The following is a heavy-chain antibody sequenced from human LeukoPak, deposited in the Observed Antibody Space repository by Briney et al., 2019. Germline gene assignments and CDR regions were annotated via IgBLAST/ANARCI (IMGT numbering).Heavy chain of an antibody. D-gene: IGHD2-2*01. CDR1: GVSISSNNW. CDR3: ASNVVAGRRAYGMDV. CDR2: IYHSGGT. J-gene: IGHJ6*02. Sequence: PSETLSLTCTVSGVSISSNNWWSWVRQPPGKGLEWIGEIYHSGGTNYNPSLKSRVTISVDKSKNQFSLKLSSVTAADTAMYYCASNVVAGRRAYGMDVWGQGTTVTVSS. V-gene: IGHV4-4*02.